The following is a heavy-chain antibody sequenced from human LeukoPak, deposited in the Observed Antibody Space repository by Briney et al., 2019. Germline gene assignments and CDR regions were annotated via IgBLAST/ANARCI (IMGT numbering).Heavy chain of an antibody. CDR1: GYTFTSYD. Sequence: ASVKVSCKASGYTFTSYDINWVRQATGQGLEWMGWMNPNSGNTGYAQKFQGRVTITRNTSISTAYMELSSLRSEDTAVYYCARGYQLPYYYYYYYMDVWGKGTTVTVSS. V-gene: IGHV1-8*03. J-gene: IGHJ6*03. D-gene: IGHD2-2*01. CDR2: MNPNSGNT. CDR3: ARGYQLPYYYYYYYMDV.